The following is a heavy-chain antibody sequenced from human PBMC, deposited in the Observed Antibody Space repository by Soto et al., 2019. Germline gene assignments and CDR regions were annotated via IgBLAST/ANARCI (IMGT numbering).Heavy chain of an antibody. CDR1: GGSFSGYY. J-gene: IGHJ6*02. Sequence: SEPLSLTCAVYGGSFSGYYWSWISQPPGKGLKWIGEINHSGSTNYNPSLKRRVTISVDTSKNQFSLKLSSVTAADTAVYYCARGGGYCSSTSCWGYYYYYYCMDVWGQGTTVTVS. CDR2: INHSGST. CDR3: ARGGGYCSSTSCWGYYYYYYCMDV. D-gene: IGHD2-2*03. V-gene: IGHV4-34*01.